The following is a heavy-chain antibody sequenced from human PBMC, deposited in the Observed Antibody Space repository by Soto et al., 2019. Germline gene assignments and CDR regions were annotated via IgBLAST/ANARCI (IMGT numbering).Heavy chain of an antibody. V-gene: IGHV1-24*01. Sequence: SVKGSCEVSGYAIAELSMHWVRQAPIKGLEWMGGFDPEDGETLYAQKFQGRVTMTEDTSTDTAYMELSSLRSEDTAVYYCAGYYYDSSGSYSHDNWFDPWGQGTLVTVSS. D-gene: IGHD3-22*01. CDR2: FDPEDGET. J-gene: IGHJ5*02. CDR3: AGYYYDSSGSYSHDNWFDP. CDR1: GYAIAELS.